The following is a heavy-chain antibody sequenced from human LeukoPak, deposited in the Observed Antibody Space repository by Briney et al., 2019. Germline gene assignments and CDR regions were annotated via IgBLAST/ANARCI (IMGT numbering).Heavy chain of an antibody. CDR3: AKAAVLLRFNRAGYFDY. CDR2: ISGSGGST. J-gene: IGHJ4*02. Sequence: GGSLRLSCPAAGFTFSSYGMSWVRQAPGKGLEWVSAISGSGGSTYYADSVKGRFTISRDNSKNTLYLQMNSLRAEDTAVYYCAKAAVLLRFNRAGYFDYWGQGTLVTVSS. CDR1: GFTFSSYG. V-gene: IGHV3-23*01. D-gene: IGHD3-10*01.